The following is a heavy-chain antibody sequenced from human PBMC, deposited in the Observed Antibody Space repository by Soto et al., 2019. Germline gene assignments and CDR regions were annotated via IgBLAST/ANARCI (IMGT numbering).Heavy chain of an antibody. V-gene: IGHV3-30-3*01. CDR3: ARGRPYDSSGYWVY. CDR1: GFTFNSYG. D-gene: IGHD3-22*01. J-gene: IGHJ4*02. CDR2: ISYDGSNK. Sequence: QVQLVESGGGVVQPGRSLRLSCAASGFTFNSYGLHWVRQAPGKGLEWVSVISYDGSNKYYADSVKGRFTISRDNSRNTVYLQMSSMRAEDTAVYYWARGRPYDSSGYWVYWGQGTLVTVSS.